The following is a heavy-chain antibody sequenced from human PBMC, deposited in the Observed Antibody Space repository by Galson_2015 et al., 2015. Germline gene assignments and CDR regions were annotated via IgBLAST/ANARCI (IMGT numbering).Heavy chain of an antibody. CDR1: GFTFSSYR. Sequence: SLRLSCAASGFTFSSYRMNWVRQAPGKGLECLSYISSSSDYIHYADSVKGRFIISRDNAENSLYLEMNSLRVEDTAIYYCARDLPYIVAGAMYGMDVWGQGTTVTVSS. J-gene: IGHJ6*02. D-gene: IGHD6-19*01. CDR3: ARDLPYIVAGAMYGMDV. CDR2: ISSSSDYI. V-gene: IGHV3-21*05.